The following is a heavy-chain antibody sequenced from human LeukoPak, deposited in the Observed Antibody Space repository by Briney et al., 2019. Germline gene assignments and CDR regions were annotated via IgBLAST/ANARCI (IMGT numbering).Heavy chain of an antibody. Sequence: GGSLRLSCAASGFTFSSYAMSWVRQAPGKGLEWVSAISGSGGSTYYADSVKGRFTISRDNSKNTLYLQMNSLRAEDTAVYYCAKSAPFGASIFGLRHIAAIDYWGQGTLVTVSS. V-gene: IGHV3-23*01. J-gene: IGHJ4*02. CDR1: GFTFSSYA. D-gene: IGHD3-3*01. CDR3: AKSAPFGASIFGLRHIAAIDY. CDR2: ISGSGGST.